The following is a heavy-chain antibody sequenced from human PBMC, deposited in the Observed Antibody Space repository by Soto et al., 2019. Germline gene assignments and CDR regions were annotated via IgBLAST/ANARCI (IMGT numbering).Heavy chain of an antibody. D-gene: IGHD3-16*01. CDR1: GFTFSRYW. V-gene: IGHV3-74*01. CDR3: VTNYAYAEGYYWYGMYV. Sequence: PGGSLRLSCAASGFTFSRYWMHWVRQAPGKGLVWVSRINSYGSSTHYADSVKGRFTISRDNAKNTLFLQMNSLRAEDTAVYYCVTNYAYAEGYYWYGMYVWGQGTTVTVSS. J-gene: IGHJ6*02. CDR2: INSYGSST.